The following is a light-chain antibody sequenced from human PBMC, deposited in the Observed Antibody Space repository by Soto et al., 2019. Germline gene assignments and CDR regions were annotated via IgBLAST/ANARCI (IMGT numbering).Light chain of an antibody. CDR2: DAS. Sequence: EIVFTQSPCTLSLSPGERATLSCRASQSVGSSLSWYQQKPGQAPRLLIYDASNRATGIPARFSGSGSGTDFTLTISSLEPEDFAVYYCQQRSNWPPETFGQGTRLEIK. V-gene: IGKV3-11*01. CDR3: QQRSNWPPET. CDR1: QSVGSS. J-gene: IGKJ5*01.